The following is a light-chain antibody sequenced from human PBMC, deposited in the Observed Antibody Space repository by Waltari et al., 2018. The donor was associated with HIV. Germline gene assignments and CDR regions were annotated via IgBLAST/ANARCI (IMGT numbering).Light chain of an antibody. CDR1: TPNSGRNY. J-gene: IGLJ3*02. Sequence: QSVLTQPPSASGTPGQTVPISCSGSTPNSGRNYLHWFQQFPGTAPRLLIYKNDQRPAGVPDRFSGSKSGTSASLAISWLRSEDEADYYCAAWDNSLGAWLFGGGAKLTVL. CDR2: KND. V-gene: IGLV1-47*01. CDR3: AAWDNSLGAWL.